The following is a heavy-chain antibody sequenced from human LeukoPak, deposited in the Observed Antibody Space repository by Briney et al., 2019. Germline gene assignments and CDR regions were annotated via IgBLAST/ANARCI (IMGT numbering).Heavy chain of an antibody. V-gene: IGHV4-4*07. CDR3: ARISSSNWYNERGAFDV. D-gene: IGHD6-13*01. J-gene: IGHJ3*01. Sequence: SETLSLTCTVSGGSISYYYWSWIRQSAGKGLEWIGRVYTSGSTNDNPSLKSRVTMSVDTSKNQFSLKLRSVTAADTAVYYCARISSSNWYNERGAFDVWGQGTMVTVSS. CDR2: VYTSGST. CDR1: GGSISYYY.